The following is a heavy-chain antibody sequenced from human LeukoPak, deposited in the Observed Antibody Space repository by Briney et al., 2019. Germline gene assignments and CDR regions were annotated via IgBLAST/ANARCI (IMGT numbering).Heavy chain of an antibody. CDR3: AREGYYGSRSYSSY. CDR1: GGSFSGYY. Sequence: TSETLSLTCAVCGGSFSGYYWSWIRQPPGKGLEWIGEINHSGSTNYNPSLKSRVTISVDTSKNQFSLKLSSVTAADTAVYYCAREGYYGSRSYSSYWGQGTLVTVSS. D-gene: IGHD3-10*01. V-gene: IGHV4-34*01. CDR2: INHSGST. J-gene: IGHJ4*02.